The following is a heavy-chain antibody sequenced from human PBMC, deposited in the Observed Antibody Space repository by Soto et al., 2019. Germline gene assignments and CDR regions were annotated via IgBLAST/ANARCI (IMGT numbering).Heavy chain of an antibody. Sequence: GGSLRLSCAASGFTFSSYAMSWVRQAPGKGLEWVSAISGSGGSTYYADSVKGRFTISRDNSKNRLYLQMNNLRAEDTAVYYCARDDDDYTYDYWGQGTLVTVSS. CDR2: ISGSGGST. J-gene: IGHJ4*02. CDR3: ARDDDDYTYDY. CDR1: GFTFSSYA. V-gene: IGHV3-23*01. D-gene: IGHD4-4*01.